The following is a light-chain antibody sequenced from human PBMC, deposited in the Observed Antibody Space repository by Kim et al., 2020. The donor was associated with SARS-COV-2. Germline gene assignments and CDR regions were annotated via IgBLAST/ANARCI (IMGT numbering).Light chain of an antibody. CDR3: HQYGSAPMN. J-gene: IGKJ5*01. Sequence: SGGERATLACRASQVVGRDYVCWYQQRPGQTPRLLNVDASTRVTGIPGRCGGSGAGTYFTLSISRLEPEDFAGYYCHQYGSAPMNFGQGTRLEIK. CDR2: DAS. CDR1: QVVGRDY. V-gene: IGKV3-20*01.